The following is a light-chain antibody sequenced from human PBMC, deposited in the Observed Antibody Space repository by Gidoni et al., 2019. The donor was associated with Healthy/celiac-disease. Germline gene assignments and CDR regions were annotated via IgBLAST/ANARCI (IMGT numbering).Light chain of an antibody. V-gene: IGLV1-51*02. CDR2: ENN. CDR3: GTWDSSLSAGGVV. J-gene: IGLJ2*01. Sequence: QSVLTQPPSVSAAPGQKVTIPCSGSSSNIGNNYVSWYQQLPGTAPKLLIYENNKRPSGIPDRFSGSKSGTSATLGITGLQTGDEADYYCGTWDSSLSAGGVVFGGGTKLTVL. CDR1: SSNIGNNY.